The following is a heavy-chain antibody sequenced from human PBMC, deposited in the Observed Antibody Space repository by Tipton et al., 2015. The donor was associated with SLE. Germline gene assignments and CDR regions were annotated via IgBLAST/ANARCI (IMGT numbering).Heavy chain of an antibody. Sequence: TLSLTCTVSGGSISSSSYYWGWIRQPPGKGLEWIGTIYYSDITYYNTSLKSRVTISLDTSKNQFPLRLSSVTAADTAVYYCVVCSPSSCSYFDYGGQGRLVTVSS. V-gene: IGHV4-39*06. D-gene: IGHD2-2*01. J-gene: IGHJ4*02. CDR1: GGSISSSSYY. CDR3: VVCSPSSCSYFDY. CDR2: IYYSDIT.